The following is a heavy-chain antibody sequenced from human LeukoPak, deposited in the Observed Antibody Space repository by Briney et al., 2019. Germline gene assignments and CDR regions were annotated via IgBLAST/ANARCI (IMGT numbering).Heavy chain of an antibody. V-gene: IGHV1-69*13. D-gene: IGHD3-10*01. J-gene: IGHJ4*02. CDR1: GGTFSSYA. CDR2: IIPIFGTA. CDR3: AGRGSGSYYNFDY. Sequence: GASVKVSCKASGGTFSSYAISWVRQAPGQGLEWMGGIIPIFGTANYAQKFQGRVTITADESTSTAYMELSSLRSEDTAVYYCAGRGSGSYYNFDYWGQGTLVTVSS.